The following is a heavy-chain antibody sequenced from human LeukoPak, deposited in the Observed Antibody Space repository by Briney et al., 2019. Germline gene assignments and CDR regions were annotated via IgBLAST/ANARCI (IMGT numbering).Heavy chain of an antibody. CDR3: ARHGGSHFLY. V-gene: IGHV4-59*08. D-gene: IGHD3-16*01. CDR2: IYYSGTT. J-gene: IGHJ4*02. Sequence: PSETLSLTCTVPGGSISPYYWSWIRQPPGKGLEWLAYIYYSGTTKYNPSLNSRVTISVDTSRNQFSLKLDSVTAADTAMYYCARHGGSHFLYWGQGTLVTVSS. CDR1: GGSISPYY.